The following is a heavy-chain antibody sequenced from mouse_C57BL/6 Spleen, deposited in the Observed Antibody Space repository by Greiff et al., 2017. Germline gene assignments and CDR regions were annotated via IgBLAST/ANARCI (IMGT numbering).Heavy chain of an antibody. V-gene: IGHV5-17*01. CDR2: ISSGSSTI. D-gene: IGHD2-4*01. CDR1: GFTFSDYG. J-gene: IGHJ3*01. CDR3: ARPDYDYGRVPFAY. Sequence: EVKLMESGGGLVKPGGSLKLSCAASGFTFSDYGMHWVRQAPEKGLEWVAYISSGSSTIYYADTVKGRFTISRDNAKNTLFLQMTSLRSEDTAMYYCARPDYDYGRVPFAYWGQGTLVTVSA.